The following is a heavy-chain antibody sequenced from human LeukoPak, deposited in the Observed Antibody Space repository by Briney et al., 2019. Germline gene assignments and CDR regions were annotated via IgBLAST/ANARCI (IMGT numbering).Heavy chain of an antibody. V-gene: IGHV4-61*02. D-gene: IGHD5-18*01. CDR1: GGSISSGSYY. CDR2: IYTSGST. CDR3: ARETQNVDTAMVKWSWFDP. J-gene: IGHJ5*02. Sequence: SETLSLTCTVSGGSISSGSYYWSWIRQPAGKGLEWIGRIYTSGSTNYNPSLKSRVTISVDTSKNQFSLELSSVAAADTAVYYCARETQNVDTAMVKWSWFDPWGQGTLVTVSS.